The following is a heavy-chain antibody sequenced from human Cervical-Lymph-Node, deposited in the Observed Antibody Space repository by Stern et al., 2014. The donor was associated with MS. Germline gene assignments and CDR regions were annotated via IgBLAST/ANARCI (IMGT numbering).Heavy chain of an antibody. CDR1: GYNFINYW. CDR2: IYPGDSDI. J-gene: IGHJ4*02. V-gene: IGHV5-51*03. Sequence: EVQLVQSGAELKEPGESLKISCKTSGYNFINYWIACVRQVPGKGLEWIGIIYPGDSDIRYSPSCQGHVTMSVDKSKTTAYLQWKSLKASDTAVYYCARWSVACDYWGQGALITVSS. CDR3: ARWSVACDY. D-gene: IGHD2-21*01.